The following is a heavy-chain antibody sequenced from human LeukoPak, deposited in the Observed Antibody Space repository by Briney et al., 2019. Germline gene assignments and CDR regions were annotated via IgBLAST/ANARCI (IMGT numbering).Heavy chain of an antibody. D-gene: IGHD3-3*01. J-gene: IGHJ4*02. CDR2: ISGSGGST. Sequence: GGSLRLSCAASGFTFSSYAMSWVRQAPGKGLEWVSAISGSGGSTYYADSVKGRFTISRDNSKNTLYLQMNSLRAEDTAIYYCAKDLDTIFGVVIIPKGVFDYWGQGTLVTVSS. V-gene: IGHV3-23*01. CDR3: AKDLDTIFGVVIIPKGVFDY. CDR1: GFTFSSYA.